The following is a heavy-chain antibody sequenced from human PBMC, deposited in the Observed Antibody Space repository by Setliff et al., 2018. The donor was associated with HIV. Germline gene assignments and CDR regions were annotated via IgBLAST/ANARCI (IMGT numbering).Heavy chain of an antibody. D-gene: IGHD3-22*01. CDR2: IIPVFRTV. CDR3: ARVAGGSGYYGGYYFDY. Sequence: SVKVSCKASGGTLNNCAISWVRQAPGQRLEWMGGIIPVFRTVNYAQKFQGRVTLTADESTYTADMELRSLRSKDTAVYYCARVAGGSGYYGGYYFDYWGQGTLVTVAS. V-gene: IGHV1-69*13. J-gene: IGHJ4*02. CDR1: GGTLNNCA.